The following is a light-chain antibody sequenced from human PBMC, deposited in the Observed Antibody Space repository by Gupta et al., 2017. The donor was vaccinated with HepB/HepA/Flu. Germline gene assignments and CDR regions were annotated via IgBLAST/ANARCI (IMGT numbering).Light chain of an antibody. CDR2: DVS. V-gene: IGLV2-8*01. CDR3: SSYAGSNTRYV. Sequence: QSALTQPPPASGSPGPPVTISCTGTSSDVGGYNYVSWYQQHPGKAPKLMIYDVSKRPSGVPDRFSGSKSGNAASLTVSGLQAEDEADYYCSSYAGSNTRYVFGTGTKVTVL. CDR1: SSDVGGYNY. J-gene: IGLJ1*01.